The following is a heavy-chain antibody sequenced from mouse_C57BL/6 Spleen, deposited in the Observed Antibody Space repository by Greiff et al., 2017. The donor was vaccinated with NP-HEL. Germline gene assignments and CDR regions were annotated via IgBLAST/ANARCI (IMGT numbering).Heavy chain of an antibody. D-gene: IGHD2-2*01. V-gene: IGHV5-4*01. CDR3: ARDRGYPFAY. J-gene: IGHJ3*01. Sequence: VQLQQSGGGLVKPGGSLKLSCAASGFTFSSYAMSWVRQTPEKRLEWVATISDGGSYTYYPDNVKGRFTISRDNAKNILYLQMSHLKSEDTAMYYCARDRGYPFAYWGQGTLVTVSA. CDR2: ISDGGSYT. CDR1: GFTFSSYA.